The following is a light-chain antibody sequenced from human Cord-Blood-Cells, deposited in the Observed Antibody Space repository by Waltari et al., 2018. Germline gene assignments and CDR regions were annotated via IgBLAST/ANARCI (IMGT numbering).Light chain of an antibody. CDR1: ALPKKY. J-gene: IGLJ3*02. V-gene: IGLV3-16*01. CDR3: LSADSSGV. CDR2: KES. Sequence: SYELTQPPSVSVSLGQMARITCSGEALPKKYAYWYQQKPGQFPVLVIYKESERPSGIPERFSGSSSGTIVTLTISGVQAEDEADYYCLSADSSGVFGGGTKLTVL.